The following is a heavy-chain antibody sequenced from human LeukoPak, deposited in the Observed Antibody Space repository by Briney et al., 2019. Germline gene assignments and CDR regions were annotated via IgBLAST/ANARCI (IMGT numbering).Heavy chain of an antibody. J-gene: IGHJ6*03. V-gene: IGHV4-4*09. CDR1: GGSISSYY. D-gene: IGHD6-19*01. Sequence: SETLSLTCTVSGGSISSYYWSWIRQPPGKGLEWIGYIYTSGSTNYNPSLKSRVTISVDTSKNQFSLKLSSVTAADTAVYYCARLAPTSSGWYRYYYYYYMDLWGKGTTVAVSS. CDR2: IYTSGST. CDR3: ARLAPTSSGWYRYYYYYYMDL.